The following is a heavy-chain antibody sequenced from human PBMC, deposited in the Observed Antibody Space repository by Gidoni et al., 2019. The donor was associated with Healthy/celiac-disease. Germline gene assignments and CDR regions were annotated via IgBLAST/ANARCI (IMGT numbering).Heavy chain of an antibody. CDR1: GFTFSSYW. CDR2: IKQDGSEK. V-gene: IGHV3-7*01. CDR3: ARVCTIFGVVIHNWFDP. Sequence: EVQLVESGGGLVQPGGSLRLSCAASGFTFSSYWMSWVRQAPGKGLEWVANIKQDGSEKYYVDSVKGRFTISRDNAKNSLYLQMNSLRAEDTAVYYCARVCTIFGVVIHNWFDPWGQGTLVTVSS. J-gene: IGHJ5*02. D-gene: IGHD3-3*01.